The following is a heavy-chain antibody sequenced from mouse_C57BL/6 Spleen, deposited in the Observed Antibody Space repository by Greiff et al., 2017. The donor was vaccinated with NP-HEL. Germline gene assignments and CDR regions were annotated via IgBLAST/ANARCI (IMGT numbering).Heavy chain of an antibody. D-gene: IGHD1-1*01. CDR3: ARGRLRVYAMDY. CDR2: IHPNSGST. J-gene: IGHJ4*01. CDR1: GYTFTSYW. V-gene: IGHV1-64*01. Sequence: QVQLQQPGAELVKPGASVKLSCKASGYTFTSYWMHWVKQRPGQGLEWIGMIHPNSGSTNYNEKFKSKATLTVDKSSSTAYMQLSSLTSEDSAVYYCARGRLRVYAMDYWGQGTSVTVSS.